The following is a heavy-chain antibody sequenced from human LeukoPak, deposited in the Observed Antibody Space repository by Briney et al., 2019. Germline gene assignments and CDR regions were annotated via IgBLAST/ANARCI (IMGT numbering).Heavy chain of an antibody. CDR1: GYTFTSYG. V-gene: IGHV1-18*01. Sequence: ASVKVSCKASGYTFTSYGISRVRQAPGQGLEWMGWISAYNGNTNYAQKLQGRVTMTTDTSTSTAYMELRSLRSDDTAVYYCASTHLIPYCTNGVCYARDPYYYYYMDVWGKGTTVTVSS. CDR2: ISAYNGNT. CDR3: ASTHLIPYCTNGVCYARDPYYYYYMDV. D-gene: IGHD2-8*01. J-gene: IGHJ6*03.